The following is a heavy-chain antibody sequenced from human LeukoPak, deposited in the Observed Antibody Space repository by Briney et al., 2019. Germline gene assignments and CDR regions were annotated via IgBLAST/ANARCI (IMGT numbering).Heavy chain of an antibody. CDR1: GFTFSSYG. V-gene: IGHV3-33*01. J-gene: IGHJ4*02. Sequence: GGSLRLSCAASGFTFSSYGMLWVRQAPGKGLEWVAVIWYDGSNKYYADSVKGRFTISRDNSKNTLYLQMTILRVEDTALYYCARDRWQQLVSPLEWGQGTLVTVSS. CDR3: ARDRWQQLVSPLE. D-gene: IGHD6-13*01. CDR2: IWYDGSNK.